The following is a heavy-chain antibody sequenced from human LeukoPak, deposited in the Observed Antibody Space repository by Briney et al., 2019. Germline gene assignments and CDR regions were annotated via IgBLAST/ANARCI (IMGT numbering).Heavy chain of an antibody. CDR1: GFNFNSYA. CDR2: ISGTGATT. CDR3: AKDQGFGDLDDY. V-gene: IGHV3-23*01. J-gene: IGHJ4*02. D-gene: IGHD3-10*01. Sequence: PGGSLRLSCAASGFNFNSYAVSWVRQAPGKGLEWVSSISGTGATTYYAGSVKGRFAISRDNSKNTLYLQMSSLRAEDTAVYFCAKDQGFGDLDDYRGQGTLVTVSS.